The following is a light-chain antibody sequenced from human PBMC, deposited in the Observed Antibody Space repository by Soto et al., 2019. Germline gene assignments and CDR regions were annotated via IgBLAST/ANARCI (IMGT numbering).Light chain of an antibody. Sequence: EIVMTQSPATLSVSPGERATLSCRASQSVSSNLAWYQQKPGQAPRLLIYGASTRATGIPARFSGSVSGTEFTLTISSLQSEGFAVYYCQQYNNWPQTFGQGTKLEIK. J-gene: IGKJ2*01. CDR1: QSVSSN. CDR2: GAS. V-gene: IGKV3-15*01. CDR3: QQYNNWPQT.